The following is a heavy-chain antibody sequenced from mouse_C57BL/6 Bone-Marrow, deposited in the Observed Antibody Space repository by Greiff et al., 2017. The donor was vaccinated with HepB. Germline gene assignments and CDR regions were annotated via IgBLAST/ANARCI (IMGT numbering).Heavy chain of an antibody. CDR3: ASGPQAIYGSSYYWYFDV. CDR1: GYSITSGYY. Sequence: EVQLVESGPGLVKPSQSLSLTCSVTGYSITSGYYWNWIRQFPGNKLEWMGYISYDGSNNYNPSLKNRISITRDTSKNQFFLKLNSVTTEDTATYYCASGPQAIYGSSYYWYFDVWGTGTTVTVSS. V-gene: IGHV3-6*01. CDR2: ISYDGSN. D-gene: IGHD1-1*01. J-gene: IGHJ1*03.